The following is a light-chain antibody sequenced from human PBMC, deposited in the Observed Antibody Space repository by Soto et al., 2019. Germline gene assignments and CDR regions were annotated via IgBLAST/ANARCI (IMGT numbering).Light chain of an antibody. V-gene: IGLV2-14*01. CDR2: EVS. CDR3: SSYTTSSTLDVL. J-gene: IGLJ3*02. Sequence: QSVLTQPASVSGSPGQSITISCTGTSGDVGAYNSVSWYQQHPGKAPKLMIYEVSHRPSGVSNRFSGSKSGNTASLTISALQAEDEADYFCSSYTTSSTLDVLFGGGTKLTVL. CDR1: SGDVGAYNS.